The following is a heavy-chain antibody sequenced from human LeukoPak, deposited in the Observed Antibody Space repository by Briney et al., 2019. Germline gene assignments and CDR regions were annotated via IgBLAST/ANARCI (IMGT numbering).Heavy chain of an antibody. Sequence: PGGSLRVSCAASGFTFSNYNMNWVRQAPGKGLEWVSTISSSRSSYIYYADSVKGRFTISRDNAKNSLYLQMNSLRAEDTAVYYCARDPPSFQYWGQGTLVTVSA. CDR3: ARDPPSFQY. CDR2: ISSSRSSYI. J-gene: IGHJ1*01. CDR1: GFTFSNYN. V-gene: IGHV3-21*01.